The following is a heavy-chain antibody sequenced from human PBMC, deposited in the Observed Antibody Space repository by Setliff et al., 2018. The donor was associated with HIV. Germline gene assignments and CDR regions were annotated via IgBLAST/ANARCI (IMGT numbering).Heavy chain of an antibody. J-gene: IGHJ4*02. CDR2: IHHGGGT. V-gene: IGHV4-34*01. CDR3: ATFFVSTATTQDY. D-gene: IGHD4-17*01. Sequence: PSETLSLTCAVYGGSFGDQFWNWIRQSPGKGLEWIGEIHHGGGTKYNPSLKSRVTVSLDMSKHQFSLKLNSLTAADTGVYYCATFFVSTATTQDYWGQGTLVTVSS. CDR1: GGSFGDQF.